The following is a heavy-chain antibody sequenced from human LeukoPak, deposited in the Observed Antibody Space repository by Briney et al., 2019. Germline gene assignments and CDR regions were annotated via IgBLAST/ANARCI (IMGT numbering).Heavy chain of an antibody. CDR1: GYTFTSYD. CDR2: ISTYNGNT. CDR3: ARVDEDGFDY. V-gene: IGHV1-18*01. J-gene: IGHJ4*02. Sequence: ASVKVSRKASGYTFTSYDINWVRQATGQGLEWMGWISTYNGNTNYAQKLQGRVTMTTDTSTSTAYMELRSLRSDDTAVYYCARVDEDGFDYWGQGTLVTVSS.